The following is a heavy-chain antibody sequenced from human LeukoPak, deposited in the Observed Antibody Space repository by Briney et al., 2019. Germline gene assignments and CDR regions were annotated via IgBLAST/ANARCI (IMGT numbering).Heavy chain of an antibody. CDR3: AVQGGYCSSTSCSPADY. Sequence: GGSLRHSCAASGFTFSSYAMSWVRQAPGEGREWVSAISYSDVSTNYAASVRGPFPISRDNSKNPLYLQMNSLRAEDTAVYYCAVQGGYCSSTSCSPADYCGQGTLVTVSS. J-gene: IGHJ4*02. CDR1: GFTFSSYA. D-gene: IGHD2-2*01. CDR2: ISYSDVST. V-gene: IGHV3-23*01.